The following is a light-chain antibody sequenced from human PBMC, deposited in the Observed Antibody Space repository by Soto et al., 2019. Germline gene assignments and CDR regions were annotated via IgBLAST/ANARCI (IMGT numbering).Light chain of an antibody. Sequence: AIQLTQSPSSLSASVGDRVTITCRASQGISSALAWYQQKPGKAPKLLIYDASSLESGVPSRFSGSGSGTDFTLTSSSLQPEDFATYYCQQFNNYITFVQGTRLEIK. CDR1: QGISSA. J-gene: IGKJ5*01. CDR2: DAS. V-gene: IGKV1D-13*01. CDR3: QQFNNYIT.